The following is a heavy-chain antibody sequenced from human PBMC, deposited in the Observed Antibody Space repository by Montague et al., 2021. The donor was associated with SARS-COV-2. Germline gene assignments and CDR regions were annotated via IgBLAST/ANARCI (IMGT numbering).Heavy chain of an antibody. D-gene: IGHD1-26*01. V-gene: IGHV4-4*02. J-gene: IGHJ4*02. CDR1: GDSISTDNW. CDR3: TRKGSGRSDLAY. Sequence: SETLSLTCVVSGDSISTDNWCCRVRPPPGKGVGRVGENYHTGSNNYKSPHKSRVSTVVATTWHQFFLRMTSVTAAATAIYYLTRKGSGRSDLAYWGQGTLVTVSS. CDR2: NYHTGSN.